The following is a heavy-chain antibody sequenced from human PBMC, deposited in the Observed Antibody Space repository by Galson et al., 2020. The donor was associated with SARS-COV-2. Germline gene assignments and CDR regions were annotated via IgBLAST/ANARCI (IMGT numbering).Heavy chain of an antibody. V-gene: IGHV3-9*01. J-gene: IGHJ4*02. Sequence: SLKISCPSSGFTFDDYAMHWVRQAPGKGLEWVSGISWNSGSIGYADSVKGRFTISRDNAKNSLYLQMNSLRAEDTALYYCAPDFWSGDFDYWGQGTLVTVSS. CDR1: GFTFDDYA. CDR3: APDFWSGDFDY. CDR2: ISWNSGSI. D-gene: IGHD3-3*01.